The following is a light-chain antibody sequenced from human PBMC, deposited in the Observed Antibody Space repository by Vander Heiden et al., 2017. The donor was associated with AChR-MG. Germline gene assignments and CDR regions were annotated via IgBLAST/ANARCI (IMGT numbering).Light chain of an antibody. Sequence: QSVLTQPPSVSGAPGQRVTISCTGSRSNIGATYDVHWYQQVPGTAPKLLIYGNSNRPSGVPDRFSGSKSGTSASMAITGLQAEDEADYYCQSYDSSLSVVVFGGGTKLTLL. CDR3: QSYDSSLSVVV. V-gene: IGLV1-40*01. CDR1: RSNIGATYD. CDR2: GNS. J-gene: IGLJ3*02.